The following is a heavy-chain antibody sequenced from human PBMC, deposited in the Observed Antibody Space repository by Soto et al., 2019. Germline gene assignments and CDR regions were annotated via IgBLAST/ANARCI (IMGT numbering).Heavy chain of an antibody. CDR3: AREGDSSGWFSH. CDR2: VNPNSGRT. J-gene: IGHJ4*02. D-gene: IGHD6-19*01. Sequence: ASVKVSCKASGYTLTDYYIHWVRQAPGQGLEWMGWVNPNSGRTNYAQKFQGRVTMTRDTSISTAYTELSSLRSDDTAVYYCAREGDSSGWFSHWGQGSLVTVSS. V-gene: IGHV1-2*02. CDR1: GYTLTDYY.